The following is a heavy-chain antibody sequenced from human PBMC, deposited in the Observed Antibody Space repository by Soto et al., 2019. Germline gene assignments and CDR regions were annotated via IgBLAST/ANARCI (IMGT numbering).Heavy chain of an antibody. J-gene: IGHJ6*02. CDR2: MSAYNGNT. CDR1: GYTFTSYG. Sequence: QVQLVQSGAEVKKPGASVKVSCKASGYTFTSYGISWVRQAPGQGLEWMGWMSAYNGNTNYAQKLQGRVTMTTDTSTSTAYMELRSLRSDDTAVYYCARGVDYYGSGRHYYYGMDVWGQGTTVTVSS. CDR3: ARGVDYYGSGRHYYYGMDV. V-gene: IGHV1-18*01. D-gene: IGHD3-10*01.